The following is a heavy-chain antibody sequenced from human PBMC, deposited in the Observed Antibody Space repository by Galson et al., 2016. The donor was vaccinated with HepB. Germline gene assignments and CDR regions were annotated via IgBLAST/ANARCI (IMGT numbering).Heavy chain of an antibody. J-gene: IGHJ6*02. D-gene: IGHD5-18*01. CDR2: IIPIFGTA. V-gene: IGHV1-69*13. CDR3: AREHVDTTMEAPVYYGMDV. CDR1: GGTFSTYA. Sequence: SVKVSCKASGGTFSTYAITWVRQAPGQGLEWMGGIIPIFGTATYAQKFQDRVTIIADESMSTAYMELSSLRSEDTAMYYCAREHVDTTMEAPVYYGMDVWGQGTTVTVSS.